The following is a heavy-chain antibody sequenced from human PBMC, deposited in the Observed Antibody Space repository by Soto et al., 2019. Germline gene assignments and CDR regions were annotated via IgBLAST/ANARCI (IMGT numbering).Heavy chain of an antibody. CDR3: ARDVGV. V-gene: IGHV3-66*01. Sequence: EVQLVESGGGLVQRGGSLRLSCAASGITVYNNYMSWVRPAPGKGLERVSVIYSGGSTSYADSVKGRFTISRDGSKNTVYLQMNSLRAEDTAVYYCARDVGVWGRGTKVTVSS. J-gene: IGHJ6*04. CDR1: GITVYNNY. CDR2: IYSGGST.